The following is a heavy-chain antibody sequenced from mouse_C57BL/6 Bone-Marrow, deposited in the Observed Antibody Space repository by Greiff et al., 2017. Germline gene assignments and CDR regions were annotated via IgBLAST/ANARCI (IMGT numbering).Heavy chain of an antibody. Sequence: QVQLQQPGAELVRPGSSVKLSCKASGYTFTSYWMHWVKQRPIQGLEWIGNIDPSDSETPYNQKFKDKATLTVDKSSSTAYMQLSSLTSEDSAVYYGARREVITTVVEGYFDVWGTGTTVTVSS. D-gene: IGHD1-1*01. CDR3: ARREVITTVVEGYFDV. V-gene: IGHV1-52*01. CDR1: GYTFTSYW. CDR2: IDPSDSET. J-gene: IGHJ1*03.